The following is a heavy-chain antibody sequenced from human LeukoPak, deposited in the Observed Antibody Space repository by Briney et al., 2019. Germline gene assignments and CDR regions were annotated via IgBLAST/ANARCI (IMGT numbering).Heavy chain of an antibody. CDR3: ARSHSSSWYYFDY. J-gene: IGHJ4*02. CDR2: ISSSSSYI. Sequence: GGSLSLSCAASGFTFSSYSMNWVRQAPGKGLEWVSSISSSSSYIYYANSVKGRFTISRYNAKNSLYLQMNSLRAEDTAVYYCARSHSSSWYYFDYWGQGTLVTVSS. V-gene: IGHV3-21*01. CDR1: GFTFSSYS. D-gene: IGHD6-13*01.